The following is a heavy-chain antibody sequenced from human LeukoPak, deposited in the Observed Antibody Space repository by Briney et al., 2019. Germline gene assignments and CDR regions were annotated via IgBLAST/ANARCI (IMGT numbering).Heavy chain of an antibody. V-gene: IGHV4-4*07. Sequence: SETLSLTCTVSGGSISSYYWSWIRQPAGKGLEWIGRIYTSGSTNYNPSLKSRVTMSVDTSKNQFSLKLSSVTAADTAVYYCARGHTVTTSRFYYYYYMDVWGKGTTVTVSS. CDR3: ARGHTVTTSRFYYYYYMDV. D-gene: IGHD4-11*01. J-gene: IGHJ6*03. CDR2: IYTSGST. CDR1: GGSISSYY.